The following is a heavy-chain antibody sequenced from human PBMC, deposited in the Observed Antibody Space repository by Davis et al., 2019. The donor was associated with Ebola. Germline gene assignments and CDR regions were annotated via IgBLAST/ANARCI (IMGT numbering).Heavy chain of an antibody. D-gene: IGHD7-27*01. CDR1: GFTFSSYW. V-gene: IGHV3-7*01. Sequence: PGGSLRLSCAASGFTFSSYWMSWVRQAPGKGLEWVANIDQDGSDKYYVDSVKGRFTISRDNTKNSLYLQMNSLRVEDTAVYYCARANWGSADYWGQGTQVTGSS. CDR2: IDQDGSDK. CDR3: ARANWGSADY. J-gene: IGHJ4*02.